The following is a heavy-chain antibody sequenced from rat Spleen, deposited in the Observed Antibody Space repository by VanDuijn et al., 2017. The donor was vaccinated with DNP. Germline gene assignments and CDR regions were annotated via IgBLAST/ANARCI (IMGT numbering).Heavy chain of an antibody. CDR1: GYSITSHY. CDR3: ARSDWEKVMDA. D-gene: IGHD5-1*01. V-gene: IGHV3-1*01. J-gene: IGHJ4*01. CDR2: ISYSGST. Sequence: EVQLRESGPGLVKPSQSLSLTCSVTGYSITSHYWGWIRKFPGNKMEWIGHISYSGSTSYNPSLKSRIPITRDTSKNQFFLQLNSVTTEDTATYYCARSDWEKVMDAWGQGASVTVSS.